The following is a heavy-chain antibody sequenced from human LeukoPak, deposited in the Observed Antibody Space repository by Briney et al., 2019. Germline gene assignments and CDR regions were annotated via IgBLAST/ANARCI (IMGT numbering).Heavy chain of an antibody. CDR3: ARDGDTTSKVDY. Sequence: KSGGSLRLSCAASGFTFSGYYMSWIRQAPGKGLEWVSYITISGSATYSADSVKGRFTISRDNAKNSLYLQMNSLRVEDTAVYYCARDGDTTSKVDYWGQGTLVTVSS. D-gene: IGHD5-18*01. J-gene: IGHJ4*02. V-gene: IGHV3-11*01. CDR1: GFTFSGYY. CDR2: ITISGSAT.